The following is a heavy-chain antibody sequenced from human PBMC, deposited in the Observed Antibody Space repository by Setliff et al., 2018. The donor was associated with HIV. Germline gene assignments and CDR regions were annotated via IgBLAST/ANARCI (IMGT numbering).Heavy chain of an antibody. D-gene: IGHD3-22*01. Sequence: ASVKVSCKTSGYKFNIFGVSWVRQAPGQGLEWMGWISGNNRITYYAQNFQSRVTLTTDTSTSTSNMELRSLRSDDTAVYYCARDHKYYYDSSGLDYWGQGTLVTVSS. CDR1: GYKFNIFG. CDR3: ARDHKYYYDSSGLDY. J-gene: IGHJ4*02. CDR2: ISGNNRIT. V-gene: IGHV1-18*01.